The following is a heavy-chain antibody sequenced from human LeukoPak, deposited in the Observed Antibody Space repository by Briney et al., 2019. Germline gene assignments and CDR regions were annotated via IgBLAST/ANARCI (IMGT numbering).Heavy chain of an antibody. D-gene: IGHD6-13*01. CDR1: GGSFSGYY. CDR2: INHSGST. CDR3: ARGLGIAAAQ. J-gene: IGHJ1*01. Sequence: PSETLSLTCAVYGGSFSGYYWSWIRQPPGKGLEWIGEINHSGSTNYNPSLKSRVTISVDTSKNQFSQKLSSVTAADTAVYYCARGLGIAAAQWGQGTLVTVSS. V-gene: IGHV4-34*01.